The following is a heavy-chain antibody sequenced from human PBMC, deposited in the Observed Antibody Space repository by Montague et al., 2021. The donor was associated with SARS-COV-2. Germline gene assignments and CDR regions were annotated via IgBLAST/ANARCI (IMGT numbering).Heavy chain of an antibody. CDR3: ARDPAYSAFDF. CDR1: GFTFNTYW. V-gene: IGHV3-7*01. J-gene: IGHJ3*01. Sequence: SRRLSWSASGFTFNTYWMSWVRQAPGKGLVFVANINQDGSTKNYMDSVKGRFTISRDNAENSVFLQMSSLRAEDTAIYYCARDPAYSAFDFWGQGTLVTVSS. CDR2: INQDGSTK. D-gene: IGHD1-26*01.